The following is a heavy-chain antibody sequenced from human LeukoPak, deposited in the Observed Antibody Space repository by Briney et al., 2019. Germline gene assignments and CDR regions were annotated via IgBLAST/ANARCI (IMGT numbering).Heavy chain of an antibody. CDR2: FDPEDGET. J-gene: IGHJ3*02. D-gene: IGHD6-13*01. Sequence: GASVKVSCKVSGYTLTELSMHWVRQAPGKGLEWMGGFDPEDGETIYAQKFQGRVTMTEDTSTDTAYMELSSLRSEDTAVYYCATDGSSGQLVRRFCAFGIWGQGTMVTVSS. CDR1: GYTLTELS. V-gene: IGHV1-24*01. CDR3: ATDGSSGQLVRRFCAFGI.